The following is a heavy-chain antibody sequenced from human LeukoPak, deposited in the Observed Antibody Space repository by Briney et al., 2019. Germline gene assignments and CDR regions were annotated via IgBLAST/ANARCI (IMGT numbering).Heavy chain of an antibody. CDR3: ARVASGNNYGSWFDP. CDR2: INPNSGGT. D-gene: IGHD3-10*01. CDR1: GYTFTVYF. Sequence: ASVKVSCKASGYTFTVYFIHWVRQAPGQGLEWMGWINPNSGGTNYAQKFQGRVSMTRDTSITTVYMELSRLTSDDTAVYYCARVASGNNYGSWFDPWGQGTLVTVSS. J-gene: IGHJ5*02. V-gene: IGHV1-2*02.